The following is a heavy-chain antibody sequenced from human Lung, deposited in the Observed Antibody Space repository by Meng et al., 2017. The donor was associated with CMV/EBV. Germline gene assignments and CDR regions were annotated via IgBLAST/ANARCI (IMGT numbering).Heavy chain of an antibody. J-gene: IGHJ6*02. Sequence: SXTXSLXXTVSGGSISSYYWSWIRQPPGKGLEWIGYIYYSGCTNYNPSIKSRVTITVDTSKNQLSLKLSSVTAADTAVYYCARVSGYYYYGMDVWGQGATVTVSS. CDR1: GGSISSYY. CDR3: ARVSGYYYYGMDV. V-gene: IGHV4-59*01. CDR2: IYYSGCT. D-gene: IGHD3-3*01.